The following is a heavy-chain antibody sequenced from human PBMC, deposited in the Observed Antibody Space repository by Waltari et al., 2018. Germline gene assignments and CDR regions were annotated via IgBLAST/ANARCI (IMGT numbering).Heavy chain of an antibody. CDR2: IHSDGGST. V-gene: IGHV3-74*01. J-gene: IGHJ4*02. D-gene: IGHD2-2*01. Sequence: EVQLVESGGGLVQPGGSLSLPCAASGFTFSISWMPWVRQVPGKGLVWVSRIHSDGGSTNYADSVKGRFTISRDNAKNTLYLQMNSLRAEDTAVYYCASCSSTSCRGWGQGTLVTVSS. CDR1: GFTFSISW. CDR3: ASCSSTSCRG.